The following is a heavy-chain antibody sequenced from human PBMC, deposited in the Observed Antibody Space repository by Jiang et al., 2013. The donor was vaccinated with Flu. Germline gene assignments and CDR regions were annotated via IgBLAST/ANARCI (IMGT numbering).Heavy chain of an antibody. CDR1: GGTFSDNA. V-gene: IGHV1-69*05. J-gene: IGHJ3*01. CDR2: IIPKFGSA. CDR3: ARVPRKCNGGVCFGPAGFDV. Sequence: GAEVKKPGSSVKVSCKASGGTFSDNAINWVRQVPGQGLEWMGGIIPKFGSANYAQKFQGRVTISTDESTSTAHMELSSVTSEDTAVYFCARVPRKCNGGVCFGPAGFDVWGQGTRVTVSS. D-gene: IGHD2-21*02.